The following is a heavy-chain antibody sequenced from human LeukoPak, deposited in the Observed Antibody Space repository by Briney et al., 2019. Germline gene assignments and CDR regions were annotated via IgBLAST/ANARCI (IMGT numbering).Heavy chain of an antibody. J-gene: IGHJ6*03. CDR3: AREWGVDTIFGVVTGGYMDV. Sequence: QPGGSLRLSCAASGFTFSSYWMSWVRQAPGKGLEWVANIKQDGSEKYYVDSVKGRFTISRDNAENSLYLQMNSLRAEDTAVYYCAREWGVDTIFGVVTGGYMDVWGKGTTVTVSS. CDR1: GFTFSSYW. CDR2: IKQDGSEK. V-gene: IGHV3-7*01. D-gene: IGHD3-3*01.